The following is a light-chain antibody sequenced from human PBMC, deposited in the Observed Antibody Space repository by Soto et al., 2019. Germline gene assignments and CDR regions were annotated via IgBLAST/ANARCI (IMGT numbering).Light chain of an antibody. CDR2: GAS. CDR3: QQYNNWPLGT. CDR1: QTVGDN. J-gene: IGKJ1*01. V-gene: IGKV3-15*01. Sequence: ETAMTQSPVTLSLSPGERATLYCRASQTVGDNVAWYRQKPGQPPSLLIYGASTRAPGVPARFSGSGSGTDFILTISSLQSEEFVFYFCQQYNNWPLGTFGQGTRVEI.